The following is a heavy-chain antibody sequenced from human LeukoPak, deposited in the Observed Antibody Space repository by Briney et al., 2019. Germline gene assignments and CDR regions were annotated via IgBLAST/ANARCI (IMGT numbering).Heavy chain of an antibody. CDR2: ISSSSSYI. CDR1: GFTFSSYS. V-gene: IGHV3-21*01. D-gene: IGHD4-17*01. Sequence: PGGSLRLSCAASGFTFSSYSMNWVRQAPGKGLEWVSSISSSSSYIYYADSVKGRFTISRDNAKNSLYLQMNSLRAEDTAVYYCARSGDYGDYDSWGYYFDYWGQGTLVTVSS. CDR3: ARSGDYGDYDSWGYYFDY. J-gene: IGHJ4*02.